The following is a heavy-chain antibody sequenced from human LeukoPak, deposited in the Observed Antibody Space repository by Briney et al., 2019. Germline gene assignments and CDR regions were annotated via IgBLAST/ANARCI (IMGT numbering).Heavy chain of an antibody. CDR1: GGSFSGYY. CDR2: IYHSGST. J-gene: IGHJ4*02. Sequence: SETLSLTCAVYGGSFSGYYWSWIRQPPGKGLEWIGSIYHSGSTYYNPSLKSRVTISVDTSKNQFSLKLSSVTAADTAVYYCASPLVARAGFDYWGQGTLVTVSS. CDR3: ASPLVARAGFDY. D-gene: IGHD2-15*01. V-gene: IGHV4-34*01.